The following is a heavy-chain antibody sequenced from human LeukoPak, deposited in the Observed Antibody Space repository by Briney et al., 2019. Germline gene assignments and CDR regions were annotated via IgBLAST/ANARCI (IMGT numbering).Heavy chain of an antibody. J-gene: IGHJ4*02. CDR3: ARVHPYDSSGYPFDY. CDR2: ISGRGSTI. D-gene: IGHD3-22*01. V-gene: IGHV3-48*03. CDR1: GFTFSSYE. Sequence: RTGGSLRLSCAASGFTFSSYEMNWVRQAPGKGLEWASYISGRGSTIYYADSVKGRFTISRDNAKNSLYLQMNSLRAEDTAVYYCARVHPYDSSGYPFDYWGQGTLVTVSS.